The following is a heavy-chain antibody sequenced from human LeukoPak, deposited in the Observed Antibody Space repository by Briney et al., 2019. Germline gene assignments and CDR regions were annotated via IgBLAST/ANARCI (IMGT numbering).Heavy chain of an antibody. CDR3: ARGPREGGAFDI. V-gene: IGHV1-8*01. CDR2: MNPNSGNT. Sequence: GASVKVSCKASGYTFTSYDINWGQQATGQGLEWMGWMNPNSGNTGYAQKFQGRVTMTRNTSISTAYMELSSLRSEDTAVYYCARGPREGGAFDIWGQGTMVTVSS. CDR1: GYTFTSYD. J-gene: IGHJ3*02. D-gene: IGHD3-16*01.